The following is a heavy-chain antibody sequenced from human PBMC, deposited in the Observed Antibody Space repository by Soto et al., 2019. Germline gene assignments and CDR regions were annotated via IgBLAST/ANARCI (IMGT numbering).Heavy chain of an antibody. CDR3: ASGSPVLLWFGELLLYYDY. J-gene: IGHJ4*02. CDR1: GGSISSSRYY. Sequence: QLQLQESGPGLVKPSETLSLTCTVSGGSISSSRYYWGWIHQPPGKGLEWNGSIYYSGSTYYNPSLKSRVTISVDTSKNQFSLKLSSVTAADTAVYYCASGSPVLLWFGELLLYYDYWGQGTLVTVSS. V-gene: IGHV4-39*01. CDR2: IYYSGST. D-gene: IGHD3-10*01.